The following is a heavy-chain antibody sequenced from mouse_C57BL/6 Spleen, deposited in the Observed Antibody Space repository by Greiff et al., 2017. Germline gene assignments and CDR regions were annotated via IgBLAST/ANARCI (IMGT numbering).Heavy chain of an antibody. Sequence: VQLVESGGDLVKPGGSLKLSCAASGFTFSSYGMSWVRPTPDKRLEWVATISSGGSYTYYPDSVKGRFTISRDNAKNTLYLQMSSLKSEDTAMYYCARPYYYGSSYWFAYWGQGTLVTVSA. D-gene: IGHD1-1*01. V-gene: IGHV5-6*01. CDR2: ISSGGSYT. CDR3: ARPYYYGSSYWFAY. J-gene: IGHJ3*01. CDR1: GFTFSSYG.